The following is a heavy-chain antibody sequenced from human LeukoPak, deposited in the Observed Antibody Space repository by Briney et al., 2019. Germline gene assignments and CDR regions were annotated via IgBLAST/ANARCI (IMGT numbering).Heavy chain of an antibody. J-gene: IGHJ1*01. CDR3: AKDPHNSSGWYGYFQH. D-gene: IGHD6-19*01. CDR1: GGSISSYY. V-gene: IGHV4-59*12. CDR2: IYYSGST. Sequence: SETLSLTCTVSGGSISSYYWSWIRQPPGKGLEWIGYIYYSGSTNYNPSLKSRVTISVDTSKNQFSLKLSSVTAADTAVYYCAKDPHNSSGWYGYFQHWGQGTLVTVSS.